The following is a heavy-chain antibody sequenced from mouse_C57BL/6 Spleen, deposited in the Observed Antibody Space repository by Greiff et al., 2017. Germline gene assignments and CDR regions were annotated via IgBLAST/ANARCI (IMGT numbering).Heavy chain of an antibody. V-gene: IGHV1-64*01. CDR2: IHPNSGST. J-gene: IGHJ1*03. CDR3: ASITTVVAKDYCYFDV. D-gene: IGHD1-1*01. Sequence: GQDLEWIGMIHPNSGSTNYNEKFKSKATLTVDKSSSTAYMQLSSLTSEDSAVYYCASITTVVAKDYCYFDVWATDTTLTFSS.